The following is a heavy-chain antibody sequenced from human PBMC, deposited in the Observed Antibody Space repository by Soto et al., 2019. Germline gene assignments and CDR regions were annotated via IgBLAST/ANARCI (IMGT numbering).Heavy chain of an antibody. CDR3: ASKVAGTSYYCYGMDV. V-gene: IGHV3-30-3*01. J-gene: IGHJ6*02. CDR1: GFTFSDHY. D-gene: IGHD6-19*01. CDR2: RSYDGSNK. Sequence: GGSLRLSCAASGFTFSDHYMAWVRQAPCKGLEWLAVRSYDGSNKYYADSVKGRFTISRDNSKNTLYLQMNSLRAEDTAVYYCASKVAGTSYYCYGMDVWGQGTTVTVSS.